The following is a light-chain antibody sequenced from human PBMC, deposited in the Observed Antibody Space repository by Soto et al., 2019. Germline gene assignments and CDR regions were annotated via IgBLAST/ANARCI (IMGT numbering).Light chain of an antibody. CDR2: DAS. Sequence: DIQMTQSPSTLSASVGDRVTITCRASQSISSWLAWYQQKPGKAPKLLIYDASSLESGVPSRFSGSGSGTEFTLTISSLQPDDFATYYCHQHNSYPWTFGQGTKVEIK. V-gene: IGKV1-5*01. J-gene: IGKJ1*01. CDR3: HQHNSYPWT. CDR1: QSISSW.